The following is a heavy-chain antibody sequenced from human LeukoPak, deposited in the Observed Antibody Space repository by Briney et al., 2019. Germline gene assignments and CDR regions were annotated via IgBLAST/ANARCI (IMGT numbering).Heavy chain of an antibody. Sequence: PGGSLRLSCAASGFTFSSYSMNWVRQAPGKGLEWVSSISSSSSYIYYADSVKGRFTISRDNAKNSLYLQMNSLRAEDTAVYYCATNQIMIREYYFDYWGQGILVTVSS. CDR2: ISSSSSYI. CDR3: ATNQIMIREYYFDY. D-gene: IGHD3-16*01. CDR1: GFTFSSYS. V-gene: IGHV3-21*01. J-gene: IGHJ4*02.